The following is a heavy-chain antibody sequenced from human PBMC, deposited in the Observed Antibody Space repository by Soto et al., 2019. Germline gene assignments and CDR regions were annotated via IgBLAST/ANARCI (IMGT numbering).Heavy chain of an antibody. Sequence: PGGSLRLSCAASGFTFSSYGMHWVRQAPGKGLEWVAVIWYDGSNKYYADSVKGRFTISRDNSKDTLYLQMNSLRAEDTAVYYCARAVVIQAPYSDYWGQGTLVTVSS. CDR2: IWYDGSNK. D-gene: IGHD3-22*01. CDR1: GFTFSSYG. V-gene: IGHV3-33*01. J-gene: IGHJ4*02. CDR3: ARAVVIQAPYSDY.